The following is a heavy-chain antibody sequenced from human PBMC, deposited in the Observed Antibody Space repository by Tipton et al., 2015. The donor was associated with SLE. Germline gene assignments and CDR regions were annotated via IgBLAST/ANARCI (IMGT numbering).Heavy chain of an antibody. CDR1: GFTFSSYS. V-gene: IGHV3-48*01. Sequence: SLRLSCAASGFTFSSYSMNWVRQAPGKGLEWVSYISSSSTIYYADSVKGRFTISRDNAKNSLYLQMNSLRAEDTAVYYCARDHLTRFGELPEEFDAFDIWGQGTMVTVSS. D-gene: IGHD3-10*01. CDR3: ARDHLTRFGELPEEFDAFDI. J-gene: IGHJ3*02. CDR2: ISSSSTI.